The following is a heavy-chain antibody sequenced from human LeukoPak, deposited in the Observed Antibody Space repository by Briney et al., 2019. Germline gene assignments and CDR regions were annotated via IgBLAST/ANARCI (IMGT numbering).Heavy chain of an antibody. V-gene: IGHV4-59*01. CDR1: GGSISSYY. J-gene: IGHJ5*02. CDR2: IYYSGST. CDR3: ARTSIRYRAFDP. Sequence: SETLSPTCTVSGGSISSYYWSWIRQPPGKGLEWIGYIYYSGSTNYNPSLKSRVTISVDTSKNQFSLKLSSVTAADTAVYYCARTSIRYRAFDPWGQGTLVTVSS. D-gene: IGHD1-26*01.